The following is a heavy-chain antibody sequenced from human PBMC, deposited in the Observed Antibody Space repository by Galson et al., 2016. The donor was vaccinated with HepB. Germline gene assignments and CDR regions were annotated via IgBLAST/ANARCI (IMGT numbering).Heavy chain of an antibody. CDR1: EFTFSTYA. V-gene: IGHV3-30*04. CDR3: ARDTKGRVEVVVAANYYYYYGMDV. Sequence: SLRLSCAASEFTFSTYAIHWVRQAPGKGLEWVAVISYDGSNKYFADSVKGRFTISRDNSESTLYLQMNSLRAEDTAVYYCARDTKGRVEVVVAANYYYYYGMDVWGQGTTVTVSS. J-gene: IGHJ6*02. D-gene: IGHD2-15*01. CDR2: ISYDGSNK.